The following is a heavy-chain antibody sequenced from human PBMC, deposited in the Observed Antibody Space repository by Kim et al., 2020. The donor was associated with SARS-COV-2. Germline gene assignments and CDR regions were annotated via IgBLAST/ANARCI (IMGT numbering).Heavy chain of an antibody. Sequence: SETLSLTCTVSGGSISSYYWSWIRQPPGKGLEWIGYIYYSGSTNYNPSLKSRVTISVDTSKNQFSLKLSSVTAADTAVYYCARQSWDGYNDAFDIWGQGTMVTVSS. CDR2: IYYSGST. CDR1: GGSISSYY. V-gene: IGHV4-59*01. D-gene: IGHD5-12*01. CDR3: ARQSWDGYNDAFDI. J-gene: IGHJ3*02.